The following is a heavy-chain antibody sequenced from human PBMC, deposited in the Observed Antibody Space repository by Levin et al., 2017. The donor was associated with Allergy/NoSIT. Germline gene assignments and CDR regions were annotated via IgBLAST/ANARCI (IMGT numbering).Heavy chain of an antibody. J-gene: IGHJ6*03. V-gene: IGHV1-2*06. CDR3: ARVYRSGFDLNYYYMDV. CDR1: GYTFTGYY. CDR2: INANSGGT. Sequence: ASVKVSCKASGYTFTGYYMHWVRQAPGQGLEWMGRINANSGGTNYAQKFQGRVTMTRDTSISTAYMELSRLTSGDTAVYYCARVYRSGFDLNYYYMDVWGKGTTVTVSS. D-gene: IGHD5-12*01.